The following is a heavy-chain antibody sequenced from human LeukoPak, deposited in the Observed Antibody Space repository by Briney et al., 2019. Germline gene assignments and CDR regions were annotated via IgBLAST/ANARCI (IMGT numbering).Heavy chain of an antibody. CDR1: GFTVSSNY. V-gene: IGHV3-53*01. J-gene: IGHJ4*02. CDR2: IYNAGDR. CDR3: VTRSGSYYY. D-gene: IGHD1-26*01. Sequence: GGSLRLSCAASGFTVSSNYMSWVRQAPGKGLEWVSVIYNAGDRYYADSVKGRFTISSDSSKNTLYLQVNSLRAEDTAVYYCVTRSGSYYYWGQGILVTVSS.